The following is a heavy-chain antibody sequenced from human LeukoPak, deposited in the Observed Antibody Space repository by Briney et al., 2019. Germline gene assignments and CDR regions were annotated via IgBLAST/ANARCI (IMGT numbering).Heavy chain of an antibody. J-gene: IGHJ4*02. Sequence: PSETLSLTCAVYGGSFSGYHWSWIRQPPGKGLEWIGEINHSGSTNYNPSLKSRVTISVDTSKNQFSLKLSSVTAADTAVYYCARAKKKNFDYWGQGTLVTVSS. CDR1: GGSFSGYH. V-gene: IGHV4-34*01. CDR3: ARAKKKNFDY. CDR2: INHSGST.